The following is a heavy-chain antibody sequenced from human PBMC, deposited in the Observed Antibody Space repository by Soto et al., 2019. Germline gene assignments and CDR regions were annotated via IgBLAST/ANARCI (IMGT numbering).Heavy chain of an antibody. D-gene: IGHD3-22*01. CDR3: ARGTYDRLY. V-gene: IGHV4-31*03. Sequence: PSETLSLTCTVSGGSISSGVYYWIWIRQHPGKGLEWIGYIYYSGSTYYNPSLKSRVTISVDTSKNQFSLKLSSVTAADTAVYYCARGTYDRLYWGQGTLVTVSS. CDR1: GGSISSGVYY. J-gene: IGHJ4*02. CDR2: IYYSGST.